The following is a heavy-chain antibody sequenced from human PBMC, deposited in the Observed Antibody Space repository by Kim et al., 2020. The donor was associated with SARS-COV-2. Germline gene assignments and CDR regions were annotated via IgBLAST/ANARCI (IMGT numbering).Heavy chain of an antibody. V-gene: IGHV1-18*01. CDR1: GYTFTRYG. Sequence: ASVKVSFKASGYTFTRYGISWVRQAPGQGLEWMGWISAYNGNTNYAQKLQGRVTMTTDTSTSTAYMELRSLRSDDTAVYYCARDLDSYGQFDYWGQGTLVTVSS. J-gene: IGHJ4*02. CDR2: ISAYNGNT. D-gene: IGHD5-18*01. CDR3: ARDLDSYGQFDY.